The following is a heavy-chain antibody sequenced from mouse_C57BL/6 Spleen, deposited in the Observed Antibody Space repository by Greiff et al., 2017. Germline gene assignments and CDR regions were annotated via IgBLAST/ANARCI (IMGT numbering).Heavy chain of an antibody. CDR1: GFTFSSYT. CDR2: ISGGGGNT. CDR3: ARLRDGYFAY. D-gene: IGHD2-3*01. J-gene: IGHJ3*01. Sequence: EVQLVESGGGLVKPGGSLKLSCAASGFTFSSYTMSWVRQTPETRLEWVATISGGGGNTYYPDSVKGRFTISRDNAKNTLYLQMSSLRSEDTALYYCARLRDGYFAYWSQGTLVTVSA. V-gene: IGHV5-9*01.